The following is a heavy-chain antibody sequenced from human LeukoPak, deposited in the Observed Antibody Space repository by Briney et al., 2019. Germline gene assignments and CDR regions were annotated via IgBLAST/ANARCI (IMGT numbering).Heavy chain of an antibody. Sequence: PGGSLRLSCAASGVTFSSYGMHWVRQAPGKGLEWVALISSDGNDKLYGDSVKGRFTISRDDSKSTLYLQMNSPRAEDTAVYYCATYTHWVAGDVWGQGTTVTVSS. D-gene: IGHD3-16*01. V-gene: IGHV3-30*03. CDR3: ATYTHWVAGDV. CDR1: GVTFSSYG. CDR2: ISSDGNDK. J-gene: IGHJ6*02.